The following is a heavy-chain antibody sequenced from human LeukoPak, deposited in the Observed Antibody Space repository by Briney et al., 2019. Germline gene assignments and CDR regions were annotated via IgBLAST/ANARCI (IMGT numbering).Heavy chain of an antibody. CDR3: TREQWLVRY. CDR2: IRSKAYGGTT. CDR1: GFTFGDYA. J-gene: IGHJ4*02. Sequence: PGRSLRLSCTASGFTFGDYAMSLFRQAPGKGLEWVGFIRSKAYGGTTEYAASVKGRFTISRDDSKSIAYLQMNSLKTEDTAVYYCTREQWLVRYWGQGTLVTVSS. D-gene: IGHD6-19*01. V-gene: IGHV3-49*03.